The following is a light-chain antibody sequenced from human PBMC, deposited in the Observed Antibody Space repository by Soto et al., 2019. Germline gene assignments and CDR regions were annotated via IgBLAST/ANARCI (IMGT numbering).Light chain of an antibody. J-gene: IGKJ5*01. Sequence: EIVMPQSPATLSVSPGERATLSCRASQSVSRYLAWYQQKPGQAPRLLIYGASTRATDIPARFSGSGSGTEFTLTITSLQSEDFAVHYCQQYNDWPLITFGQGTRLEIK. CDR1: QSVSRY. CDR3: QQYNDWPLIT. CDR2: GAS. V-gene: IGKV3-15*01.